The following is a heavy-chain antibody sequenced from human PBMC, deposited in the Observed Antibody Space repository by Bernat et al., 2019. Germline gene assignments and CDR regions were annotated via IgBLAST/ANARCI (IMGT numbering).Heavy chain of an antibody. D-gene: IGHD7-27*01. Sequence: EVQLVESGGGLVKPGGSLRLSCAASGFTFISYSMNWVRQAPGKGLEWVPSISSSSSYIYYADAVKGRFTISRDNAKNSLYLQMNSLRAEDTAVYYCARVGGNGGSPPVRTPNFDYWGQGTLVTVSS. V-gene: IGHV3-21*01. CDR2: ISSSSSYI. CDR3: ARVGGNGGSPPVRTPNFDY. J-gene: IGHJ4*02. CDR1: GFTFISYS.